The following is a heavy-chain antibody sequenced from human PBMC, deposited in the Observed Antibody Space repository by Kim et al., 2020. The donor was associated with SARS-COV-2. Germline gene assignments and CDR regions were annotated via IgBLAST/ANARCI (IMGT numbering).Heavy chain of an antibody. CDR1: GGSISSSSYY. J-gene: IGHJ4*02. V-gene: IGHV4-39*07. Sequence: SETLSLTCTVSGGSISSSSYYWGWIRQPPGKGLEWIGSIYYSGSTYYNPSLKSRVTISVDTSKNQFSLKLSSVTAADTAVYYCPLMRVRGVTALDYWGQGTLVTVSS. D-gene: IGHD3-10*01. CDR2: IYYSGST. CDR3: PLMRVRGVTALDY.